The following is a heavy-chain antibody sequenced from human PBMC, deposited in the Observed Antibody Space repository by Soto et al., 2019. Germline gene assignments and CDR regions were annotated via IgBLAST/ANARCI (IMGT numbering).Heavy chain of an antibody. Sequence: SVKVSCKASGGTFSSYAISWVRQAPGQGLEWMGGIIPIFGTANYAQKFQGRVTITADESTSTAYMELSSLRSEDTAVYYCALGRWLQQDFDYWGQGTLVTVSS. J-gene: IGHJ4*02. CDR3: ALGRWLQQDFDY. CDR1: GGTFSSYA. CDR2: IIPIFGTA. V-gene: IGHV1-69*13. D-gene: IGHD5-18*01.